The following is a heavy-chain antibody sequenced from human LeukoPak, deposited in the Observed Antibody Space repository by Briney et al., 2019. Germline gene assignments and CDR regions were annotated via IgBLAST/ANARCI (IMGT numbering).Heavy chain of an antibody. J-gene: IGHJ4*02. D-gene: IGHD3-10*01. CDR2: INPNSGGT. CDR3: ARRIGSGSYPFDY. V-gene: IGHV1-2*04. Sequence: ASVKVSCKASGYTFTGYYMHWVRQAPGQGLEWMGWINPNSGGTNYAQKFQGWVTMTRDTSISTAYMELSRLRSDDTAVYYCARRIGSGSYPFDYWGQGTLVTVSS. CDR1: GYTFTGYY.